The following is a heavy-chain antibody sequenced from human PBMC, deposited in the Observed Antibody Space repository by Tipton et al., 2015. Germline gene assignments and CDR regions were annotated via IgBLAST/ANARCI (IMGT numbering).Heavy chain of an antibody. CDR2: ISFNSASI. J-gene: IGHJ4*02. Sequence: SLRLSCAASGFTFSSYEMNWVRQAPGKGLEWVSGISFNSASINYADSVKGRFSVSRDNAKNSLYLQINNLRTEDTALYYCARGSNNWNIRGYLDYWGQGTLVTVSS. V-gene: IGHV3-9*01. CDR1: GFTFSSYE. D-gene: IGHD1-20*01. CDR3: ARGSNNWNIRGYLDY.